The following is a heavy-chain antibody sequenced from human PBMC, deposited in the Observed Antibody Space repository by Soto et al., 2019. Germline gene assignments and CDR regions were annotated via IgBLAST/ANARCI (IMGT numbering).Heavy chain of an antibody. CDR1: GGSISSGGYY. CDR3: ARSYDSSGYYFLGY. CDR2: IYYSGST. D-gene: IGHD3-22*01. V-gene: IGHV4-31*03. J-gene: IGHJ4*02. Sequence: QVQLQESGPGLVKPSQTLSLTCTVSGGSISSGGYYWSWIRQHPGKGLEWIGYIYYSGSTYYNPSLKSRVTILVDTSKNQFSLKLSSVTAADTAVYYCARSYDSSGYYFLGYWGQGTLVTVSS.